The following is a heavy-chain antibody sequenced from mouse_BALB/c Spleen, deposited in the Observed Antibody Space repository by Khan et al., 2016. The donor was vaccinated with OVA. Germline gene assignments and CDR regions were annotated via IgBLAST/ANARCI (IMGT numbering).Heavy chain of an antibody. J-gene: IGHJ2*01. Sequence: QIQLVQSGAELAKPGASVKMSCKASGYTFTTYWMHWVKQRPGQGLEWIGYINPTSGYTDYNERFKDKATLSADKSCSTAYMQLSSLTSEDSAVYYCTRDRIDYWGQGTTLTVSS. V-gene: IGHV1-7*01. CDR1: GYTFTTYW. CDR3: TRDRIDY. CDR2: INPTSGYT.